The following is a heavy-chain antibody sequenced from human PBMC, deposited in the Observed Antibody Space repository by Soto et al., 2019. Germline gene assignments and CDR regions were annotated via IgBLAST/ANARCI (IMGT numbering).Heavy chain of an antibody. V-gene: IGHV1-69*01. CDR2: IIPVSGTA. CDR3: ATVDRSVALVGWFEP. J-gene: IGHJ5*02. Sequence: QVHLEQSGAEVKKPGSSVKVSCKFSGGTFSSYVIIWVRQAPGQGLAWMGGIIPVSGTANYAQKFHGRVTISADAATNTAYMELSSVRFDDTAVYYCATVDRSVALVGWFEPWGQGTLVTVSS. D-gene: IGHD2-8*02. CDR1: GGTFSSYV.